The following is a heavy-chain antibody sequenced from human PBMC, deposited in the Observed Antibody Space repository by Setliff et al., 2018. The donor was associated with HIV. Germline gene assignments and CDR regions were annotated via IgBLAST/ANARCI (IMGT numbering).Heavy chain of an antibody. J-gene: IGHJ5*02. CDR3: ARHSITSLSWFDP. CDR1: GYTFTSYY. V-gene: IGHV1-46*01. CDR2: INPSGGST. D-gene: IGHD6-6*01. Sequence: ASVKVSCKASGYTFTSYYMHWVRQAPGQGLEWMGIINPSGGSTGYAQKFQGRVTMTRDTSTSTVYMELSSLRSVDTATYYCARHSITSLSWFDPWGQGTLVTVSS.